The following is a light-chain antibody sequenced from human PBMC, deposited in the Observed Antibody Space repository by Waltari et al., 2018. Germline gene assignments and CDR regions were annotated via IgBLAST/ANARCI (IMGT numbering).Light chain of an antibody. V-gene: IGLV1-47*01. CDR1: TSNIGRTY. Sequence: QSVLTQPPSASGTPGQRVTISCSGSTSNIGRTYVYWYQQVPGTAPKLLVYRNNGRPSVVPDRSSGSSAGTSASLAIRGLRSEDEADYYCATWDGSLTAWVFGGGTKVTFL. CDR2: RNN. J-gene: IGLJ3*02. CDR3: ATWDGSLTAWV.